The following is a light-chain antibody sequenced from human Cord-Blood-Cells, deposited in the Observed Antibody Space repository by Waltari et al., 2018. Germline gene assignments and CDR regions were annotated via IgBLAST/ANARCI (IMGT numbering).Light chain of an antibody. V-gene: IGLV2-23*03. J-gene: IGLJ2*01. CDR1: SSDVGSYNL. CDR3: CSYAGSSTFDVV. CDR2: EGS. Sequence: QSALTQPASVSGSPGQSITISCTGTSSDVGSYNLVSWYQQHHGKAPKHMSYEGSKRPSGVSNRFSGSKSGNTASLTISGLQAEDEADYYCCSYAGSSTFDVVFGGGTKLTVL.